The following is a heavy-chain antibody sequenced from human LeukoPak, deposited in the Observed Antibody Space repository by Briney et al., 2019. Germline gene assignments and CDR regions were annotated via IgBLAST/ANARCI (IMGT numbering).Heavy chain of an antibody. CDR2: ISYDGSTK. CDR3: AKNGDRGAYCTGGTCYPYFYYYMDV. J-gene: IGHJ6*03. V-gene: IGHV3-30*04. CDR1: GFTFSSHA. D-gene: IGHD2-15*01. Sequence: GGSLRLSCAASGFTFSSHALHWVRQAPGKGLEWVAVISYDGSTKYYADSVKGRFTISRDNSKNTLYLQMNSLRAEDTAIYYCAKNGDRGAYCTGGTCYPYFYYYMDVWGKGTTVTI.